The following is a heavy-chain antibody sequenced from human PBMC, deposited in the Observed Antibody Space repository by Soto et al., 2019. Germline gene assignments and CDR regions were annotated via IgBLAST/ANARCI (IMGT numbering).Heavy chain of an antibody. CDR3: GRVSVYGDVVDH. CDR1: GFMFRNYW. Sequence: EVYLVESGGGLVQPGGSLRLSCEASGFMFRNYWMNWVRQAPGKGLQWVANIKEDGSDKSYVDSVKGRFTISRDNAKNSLYLQMNSLRVEDTAVYYCGRVSVYGDVVDHWGQGTLVIVSS. D-gene: IGHD4-17*01. CDR2: IKEDGSDK. V-gene: IGHV3-7*03. J-gene: IGHJ5*02.